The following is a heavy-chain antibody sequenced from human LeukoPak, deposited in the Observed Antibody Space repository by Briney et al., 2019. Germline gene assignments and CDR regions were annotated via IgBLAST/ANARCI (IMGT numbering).Heavy chain of an antibody. CDR1: GYTFTSYA. V-gene: IGHV1-3*01. J-gene: IGHJ4*02. D-gene: IGHD3-9*01. CDR2: INAGNGNT. Sequence: ASVKVSCKASGYTFTSYAMHWVRQAPGQGLEWMGWINAGNGNTKYSQKFQGRVTITRDTSTSTAYMELRSLRSDDTAVYYCARVIDWFDHGDYWGQGTLVTVSS. CDR3: ARVIDWFDHGDY.